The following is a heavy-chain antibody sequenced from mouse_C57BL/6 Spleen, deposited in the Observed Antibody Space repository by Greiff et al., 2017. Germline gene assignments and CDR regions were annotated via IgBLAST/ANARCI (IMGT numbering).Heavy chain of an antibody. D-gene: IGHD2-12*01. Sequence: QVQLQQSGAELVRPGASVKLSCKASGYTFTSYGISWVKQRPGQGLEWIGEIYPRSGNTYYNEKFKGKATLTADKSSSTAYMELISLTTEDSAVYYCARCGVTFDYWGQGTTLTVSS. CDR2: IYPRSGNT. CDR1: GYTFTSYG. J-gene: IGHJ2*01. CDR3: ARCGVTFDY. V-gene: IGHV1-81*01.